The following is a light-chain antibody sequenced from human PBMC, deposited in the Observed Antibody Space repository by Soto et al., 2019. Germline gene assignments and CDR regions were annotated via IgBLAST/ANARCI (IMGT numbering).Light chain of an antibody. J-gene: IGKJ1*01. CDR3: QQYNECAVE. Sequence: IVMTQSPATLSVSPGERATLSCRASQSVSSSLAWYQQKPGQAPRLLIYGASTRATGIPARFSASWSGTEFTLTISSLQSEDFAVYYCQQYNECAVEFGQGNKVEIK. CDR1: QSVSSS. V-gene: IGKV3-15*01. CDR2: GAS.